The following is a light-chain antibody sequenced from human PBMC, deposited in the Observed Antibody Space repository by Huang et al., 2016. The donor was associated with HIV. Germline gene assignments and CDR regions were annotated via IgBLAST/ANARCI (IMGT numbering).Light chain of an antibody. V-gene: IGKV2-30*02. Sequence: DVVMTQSPLSLPVTLGQPASISCRSSQGLVHSDGNTYVNWFQQRPGQSPRRLIYKVSNRDSGVPDRFSGSGSGTDFTLKISRVEAEDVGVYYCMQGTHWPWTFGQGTKVEIK. CDR1: QGLVHSDGNTY. CDR3: MQGTHWPWT. J-gene: IGKJ1*01. CDR2: KVS.